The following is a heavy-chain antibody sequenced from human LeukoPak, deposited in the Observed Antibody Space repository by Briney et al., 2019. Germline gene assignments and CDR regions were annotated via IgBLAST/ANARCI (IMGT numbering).Heavy chain of an antibody. V-gene: IGHV4-34*09. CDR3: ARAPDNYGDYFLAFDI. Sequence: PSETLSLTCAVYGGSFSGYYWSWIRQPPGKGLEWIGYIYYSGSTYYNPSLKSRVTISVDTSKNQFSLKLSSVTAADTAVYYCARAPDNYGDYFLAFDIWGQGTMVTVSS. D-gene: IGHD4-17*01. CDR2: IYYSGST. J-gene: IGHJ3*02. CDR1: GGSFSGYY.